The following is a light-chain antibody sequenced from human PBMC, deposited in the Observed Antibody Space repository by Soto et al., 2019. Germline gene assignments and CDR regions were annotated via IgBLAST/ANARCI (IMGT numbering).Light chain of an antibody. CDR3: CSYAGGLLV. J-gene: IGLJ1*01. CDR2: DVT. V-gene: IGLV2-11*01. Sequence: QSAVTQPRSVSGSPGQAVTVSCTGTNINIGSHNYVSWYQQRPGKAPKLMIHDVTERPSGVPDRFSGSKSGNTASLTISGLQAEDEAEYFCCSYAGGLLVFGTGTKVTVL. CDR1: NINIGSHNY.